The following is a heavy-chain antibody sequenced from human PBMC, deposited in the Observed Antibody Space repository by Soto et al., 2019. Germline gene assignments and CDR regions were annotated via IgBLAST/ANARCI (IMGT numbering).Heavy chain of an antibody. CDR3: ARGYDYYYYYYGMDV. CDR1: GFTFDDYG. J-gene: IGHJ6*02. Sequence: PGGSLRLSCAASGFTFDDYGMSWVRQAPGKGLEWVSGINWNGGSTGYADSVKGRFTISRDNAKNSLYLQMNSLRAEDTALYYCARGYDYYYYYYGMDVWGQGTTVTVSS. CDR2: INWNGGST. D-gene: IGHD3-3*01. V-gene: IGHV3-20*04.